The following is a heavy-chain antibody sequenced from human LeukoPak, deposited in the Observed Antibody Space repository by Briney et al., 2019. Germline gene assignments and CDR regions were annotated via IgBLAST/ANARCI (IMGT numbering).Heavy chain of an antibody. CDR1: GFTFSSYG. V-gene: IGHV3-33*08. CDR2: IWYDGSNK. J-gene: IGHJ4*02. Sequence: GGSLRLSCAASGFTFSSYGMHWVRQAPGKGLEWVAVIWYDGSNKYYADSVKGRFTISRDNSKNTLYLQMNSLRAEDTAVYYCARDTYPYCSSTSCYTEWGFDYWGQGTLVTASS. D-gene: IGHD2-2*02. CDR3: ARDTYPYCSSTSCYTEWGFDY.